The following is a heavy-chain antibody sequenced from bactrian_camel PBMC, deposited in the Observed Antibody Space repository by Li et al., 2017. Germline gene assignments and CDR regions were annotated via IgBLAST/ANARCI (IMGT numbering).Heavy chain of an antibody. CDR2: IYTGGSST. Sequence: QLVESGGGSVQAGGSLRLSCTASGSTYGRVCVAWFRQAPGKEREGLATIYTGGSSTSYADSLKGRITISRDNARNTVYLDIIDLKPEDTAMYYCAADWDFGSRRSRLAQYQYNFWGQGTQVTVS. CDR3: AADWDFGSRRSRLAQYQYNF. D-gene: IGHD1*01. J-gene: IGHJ4*01. V-gene: IGHV3S25*01. CDR1: GSTYGRVC.